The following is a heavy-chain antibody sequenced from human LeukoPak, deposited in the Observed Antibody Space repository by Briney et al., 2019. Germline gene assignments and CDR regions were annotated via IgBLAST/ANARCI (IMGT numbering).Heavy chain of an antibody. CDR2: VSGSGDIT. D-gene: IGHD4-17*01. CDR1: GFTFSNHG. Sequence: PGGSLRLSCSASGFTFSNHGIHWVRQAPGKGLEYVSAVSGSGDITYYADSVKGRFTISRDNSKNTLFLQMSSLRAEDTAVYYCARRGYGDYAPFDYWGQGTLVTVSS. V-gene: IGHV3-64D*06. J-gene: IGHJ4*02. CDR3: ARRGYGDYAPFDY.